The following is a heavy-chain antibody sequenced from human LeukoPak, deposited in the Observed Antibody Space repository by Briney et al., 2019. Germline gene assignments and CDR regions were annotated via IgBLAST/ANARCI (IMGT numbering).Heavy chain of an antibody. Sequence: PGGSLRLSCAASGFTFSLYWMSWVRQAPGKGLEWVANIKQDGSEKYYVDSVKGRFTISRDNARNSVYLQMNSLRAEDTAVYYCATLPGTASEYWGQGTLVTVSS. CDR3: ATLPGTASEY. D-gene: IGHD1-7*01. J-gene: IGHJ4*02. CDR1: GFTFSLYW. V-gene: IGHV3-7*05. CDR2: IKQDGSEK.